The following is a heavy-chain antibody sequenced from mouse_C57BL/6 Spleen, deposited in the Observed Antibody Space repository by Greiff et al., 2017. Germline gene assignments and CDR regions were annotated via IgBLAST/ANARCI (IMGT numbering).Heavy chain of an antibody. CDR1: GFTFSSYA. CDR2: ISDGGSYT. Sequence: EVQVVESGGGLVKPGGSLKLSCAASGFTFSSYAMSWVRQTPEKRLEWVATISDGGSYTYYPDNVKGRFTISRDNAKNNMYLQMSHLKSEDTARYYWARRNYGYDRNYFDYWGKGTTLSV. J-gene: IGHJ2*01. D-gene: IGHD2-2*01. V-gene: IGHV5-4*01. CDR3: ARRNYGYDRNYFDY.